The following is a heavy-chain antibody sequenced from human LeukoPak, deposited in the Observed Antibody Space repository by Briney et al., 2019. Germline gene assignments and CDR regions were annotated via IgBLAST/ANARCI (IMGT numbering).Heavy chain of an antibody. V-gene: IGHV1-46*01. CDR2: INPSGGST. CDR1: GYTFTSYY. D-gene: IGHD6-13*01. Sequence: ASVKVSCKASGYTFTSYYMHWVRQAPGQGLEWMGIINPSGGSTSYPQKFQGRVTMTRNTSISTAYMELSSLRSEDTAVYYCARGGSSWYPGSYGMDVWGQGTTVTVSS. CDR3: ARGGSSWYPGSYGMDV. J-gene: IGHJ6*02.